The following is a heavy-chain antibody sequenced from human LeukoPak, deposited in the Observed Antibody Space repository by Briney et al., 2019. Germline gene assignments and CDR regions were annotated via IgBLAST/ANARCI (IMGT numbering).Heavy chain of an antibody. D-gene: IGHD4-11*01. CDR3: ARGYSDYADY. CDR2: INPNSGAT. Sequence: ASVKVSCMASGYTFTDYYIHWVRQAPGQGLEWMGCINPNSGATTYAQKFQGRVTMTGDTSLSTAFMDLSRLSSDDTAVYSCARGYSDYADYWGQGTPVTVSS. J-gene: IGHJ4*02. V-gene: IGHV1-2*02. CDR1: GYTFTDYY.